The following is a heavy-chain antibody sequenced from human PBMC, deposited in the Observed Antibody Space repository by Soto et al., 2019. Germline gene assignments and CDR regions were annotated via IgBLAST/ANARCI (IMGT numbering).Heavy chain of an antibody. CDR1: GFTFSSYA. CDR2: ISGSGSNP. V-gene: IGHV3-23*01. CDR3: AKTASMTIRDGFDH. J-gene: IGHJ4*01. Sequence: EVQVLESGGGLVQPGGSLRLSCAASGFTFSSYAMSWVRQAPGQGLEWVAAISGSGSNPYYADSVKGRFTISRDNSKNTPYLQMNSLRAEDNALYYCAKTASMTIRDGFDHCGHRTLGTVCS. D-gene: IGHD4-17*01.